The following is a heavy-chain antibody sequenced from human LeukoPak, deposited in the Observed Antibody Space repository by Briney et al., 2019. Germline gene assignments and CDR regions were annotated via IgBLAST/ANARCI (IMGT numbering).Heavy chain of an antibody. J-gene: IGHJ4*02. CDR2: ISGSGVTT. Sequence: RSGGSLRLSCAASGLTFSSYAMSWVRQAPGKGLEWVSAISGSGVTTYYADSVKGRFTISRDNSKNTLYLQMNSLRAEDTALYYCAKDRDYYLVGFFDYWGQGTLVTVSS. V-gene: IGHV3-23*01. CDR3: AKDRDYYLVGFFDY. CDR1: GLTFSSYA. D-gene: IGHD3-10*01.